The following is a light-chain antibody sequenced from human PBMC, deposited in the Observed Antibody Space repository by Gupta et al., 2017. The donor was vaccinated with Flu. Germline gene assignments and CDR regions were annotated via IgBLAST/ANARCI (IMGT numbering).Light chain of an antibody. V-gene: IGLV2-14*01. CDR1: TSDVGDFNF. J-gene: IGLJ1*01. CDR3: ALYTRVKSYV. Sequence: SITISCTGATSDVGDFNFVSWYQQFPDKAPQLVIYEVTNRPSGTSHRFSGSRSATAAFLTISGLQADDEADYYCALYTRVKSYVFGSGTRVSV. CDR2: EVT.